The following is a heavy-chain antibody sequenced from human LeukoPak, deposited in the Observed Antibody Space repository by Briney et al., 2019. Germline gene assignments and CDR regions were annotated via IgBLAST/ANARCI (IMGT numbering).Heavy chain of an antibody. Sequence: GESLRLSCAASGFTFSSYAMHWVRQAPGKGLEWVAVISYDGSNKYYADSVKGRFTISRDNSKNTLYLQMNSLRAEDTAVYYCARDAAMVTGHYYYYYGMDVWGQGTTVTVSS. V-gene: IGHV3-30*01. D-gene: IGHD5-18*01. CDR2: ISYDGSNK. CDR1: GFTFSSYA. J-gene: IGHJ6*02. CDR3: ARDAAMVTGHYYYYYGMDV.